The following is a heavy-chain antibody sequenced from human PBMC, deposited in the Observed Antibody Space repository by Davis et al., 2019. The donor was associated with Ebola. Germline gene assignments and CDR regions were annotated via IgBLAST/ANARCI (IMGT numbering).Heavy chain of an antibody. V-gene: IGHV1-3*01. Sequence: ASVKVSCKASGYTFTSYAMHWVRQAPGQRLEWMGWINAGNGNTKYSQKFQGRVTITRDTSASTAYMELSSLRSEDTAAYYCARGSAYSGSYYYFDYWGQGTLVTVSS. CDR3: ARGSAYSGSYYYFDY. J-gene: IGHJ4*02. CDR1: GYTFTSYA. D-gene: IGHD1-26*01. CDR2: INAGNGNT.